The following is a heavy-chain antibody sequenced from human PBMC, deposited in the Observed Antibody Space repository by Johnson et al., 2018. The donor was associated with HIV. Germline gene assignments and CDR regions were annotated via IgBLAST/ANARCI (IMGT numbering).Heavy chain of an antibody. V-gene: IGHV3-11*04. CDR1: GFIFSDYY. CDR2: ISSSGRTI. D-gene: IGHD5-18*01. Sequence: QVQLVESGGGLVKPGGSLRLSCAASGFIFSDYYMTWIRQAPGKGLESISYISSSGRTIYYADSVKGRFTMSRDNAKKSLYLQMNSLRAEDTAVYYCAKPLGGRDTAMVAIGFDIWGQGTMVTVSS. J-gene: IGHJ3*02. CDR3: AKPLGGRDTAMVAIGFDI.